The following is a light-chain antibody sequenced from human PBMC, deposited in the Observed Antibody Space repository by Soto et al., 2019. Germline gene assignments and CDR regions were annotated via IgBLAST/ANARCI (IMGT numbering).Light chain of an antibody. J-gene: IGKJ1*01. V-gene: IGKV1-39*01. Sequence: DIQMTQSPSSLSASVRDRVTITCRASQSISSYLNWYQQKPGKAPKLLIYAASSLQRGVPSRFSGSGSGTDFTVTISSLQPEDFATYYCQQSYSTPRTLGQGTKVELK. CDR3: QQSYSTPRT. CDR2: AAS. CDR1: QSISSY.